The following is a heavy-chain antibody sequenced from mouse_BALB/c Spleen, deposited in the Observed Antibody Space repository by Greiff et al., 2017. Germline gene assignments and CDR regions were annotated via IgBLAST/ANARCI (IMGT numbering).Heavy chain of an antibody. Sequence: QVHLQQSGAELVKPGASVKLSCKASGYTFTEYIIHWVKQRSGQGLEWIGWFYPGSGSIKYNEKFKDKATLTAAKSSSTVYMELSRLTSEDSAVYFYATHEGYYYSSSRYFDVWGAGTTVTVSS. CDR2: FYPGSGSI. CDR1: GYTFTEYI. CDR3: ATHEGYYYSSSRYFDV. J-gene: IGHJ1*01. D-gene: IGHD1-1*01. V-gene: IGHV1-62-2*01.